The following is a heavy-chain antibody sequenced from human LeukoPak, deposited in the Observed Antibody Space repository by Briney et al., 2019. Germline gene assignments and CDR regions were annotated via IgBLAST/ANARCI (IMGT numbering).Heavy chain of an antibody. CDR3: ATINVDTAMAGYMDV. CDR2: MNPNSGNT. J-gene: IGHJ6*03. Sequence: ASVKVSCKASGYTFTSYDINWVRQATGQGLEWMGWMNPNSGNTGYAQKFQGRVTMTRNTSISTAYMELSSLRSEDTAVYYCATINVDTAMAGYMDVWGKGTTVTVSS. D-gene: IGHD5-18*01. V-gene: IGHV1-8*01. CDR1: GYTFTSYD.